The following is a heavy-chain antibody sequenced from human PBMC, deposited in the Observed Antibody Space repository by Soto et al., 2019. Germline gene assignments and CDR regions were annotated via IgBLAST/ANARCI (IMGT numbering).Heavy chain of an antibody. D-gene: IGHD3-16*01. CDR2: ISYDGDNK. V-gene: IGHV3-30-3*01. J-gene: IGHJ6*02. CDR1: GFTFRNYA. Sequence: LRLSCAASGFTFRNYAMHWVRQAPGKGLEWVATISYDGDNKYYTDSVKGPFTISRDNSKNTLYLQMNSLRPEDTAVYYCARPWGQLSTYYYGMDTWGQGTTVTVSS. CDR3: ARPWGQLSTYYYGMDT.